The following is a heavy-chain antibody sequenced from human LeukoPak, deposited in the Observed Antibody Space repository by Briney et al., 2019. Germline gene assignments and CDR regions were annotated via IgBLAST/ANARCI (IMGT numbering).Heavy chain of an antibody. Sequence: PSETLPLTCTVSGGSISSYYWIWIRQPPGKGLEWIGYIYYSGSTNYNPSLKSRVTISVDTSKNQFSLKLSSVTAADTAVYYCARGLIAAASFRSYYYYMDVWGNGTTVTVSS. J-gene: IGHJ6*03. CDR1: GGSISSYY. CDR3: ARGLIAAASFRSYYYYMDV. V-gene: IGHV4-59*01. CDR2: IYYSGST. D-gene: IGHD2-2*01.